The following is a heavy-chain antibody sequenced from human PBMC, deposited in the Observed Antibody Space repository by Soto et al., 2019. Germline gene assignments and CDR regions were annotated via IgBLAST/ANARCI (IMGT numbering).Heavy chain of an antibody. CDR3: ATHGSGSYLRLDY. Sequence: GGSLRLSCAASGFTFSSYAMSWVRQAPGKGLEWVSTITGSGGSTYYADSVKGRFTISRDNSKNTLYLQMNTLRAEDTAVYYCATHGSGSYLRLDYWGQGTLVTVSS. D-gene: IGHD3-10*01. CDR2: ITGSGGST. V-gene: IGHV3-23*01. CDR1: GFTFSSYA. J-gene: IGHJ4*02.